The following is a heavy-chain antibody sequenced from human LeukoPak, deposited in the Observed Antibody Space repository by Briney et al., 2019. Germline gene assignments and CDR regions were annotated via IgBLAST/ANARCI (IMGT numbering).Heavy chain of an antibody. J-gene: IGHJ5*02. CDR1: GYTFTGYY. V-gene: IGHV1-2*02. CDR2: INPNSGGT. Sequence: ASVKVPCKASGYTFTGYYMHWVRQAPGQGLEWMGWINPNSGGTNYAQKFQGRVTMTRDTSISTAYMELSRLRSDDTAVYYCARLAYYYDSSGTPWGQGTLVTVSS. D-gene: IGHD3-22*01. CDR3: ARLAYYYDSSGTP.